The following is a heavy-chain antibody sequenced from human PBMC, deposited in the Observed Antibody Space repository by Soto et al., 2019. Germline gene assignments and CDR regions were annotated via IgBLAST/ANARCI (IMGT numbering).Heavy chain of an antibody. V-gene: IGHV3-7*01. CDR3: ASNIYYDFWSGYYAFDI. CDR1: GLIMSSYW. D-gene: IGHD3-3*01. Sequence: EVQLVESGGRLVQPGGSLTLSCAASGLIMSSYWMSWVRQAPGKGPEWVANIKQDGSQKDYVDSVKGRFTISRDNTKNSLYLQMNSLRAEDTAVYYCASNIYYDFWSGYYAFDIWGQGTMVTVSS. CDR2: IKQDGSQK. J-gene: IGHJ3*02.